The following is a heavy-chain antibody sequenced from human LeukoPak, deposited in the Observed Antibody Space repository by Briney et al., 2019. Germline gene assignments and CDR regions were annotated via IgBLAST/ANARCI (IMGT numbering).Heavy chain of an antibody. D-gene: IGHD1-26*01. CDR3: TTEELEYYFDY. CDR1: GFTFSNAW. V-gene: IGHV3-15*01. J-gene: IGHJ4*02. Sequence: PGGSLRLSCTASGFTFSNAWKSWVRHAPGKGMEWVGSIKSKTDGGTTDYAATVKSRFTISSNDSKSTLYLQMNSLKTEDKAVYYCTTEELEYYFDYWGQGTLVTVSS. CDR2: IKSKTDGGTT.